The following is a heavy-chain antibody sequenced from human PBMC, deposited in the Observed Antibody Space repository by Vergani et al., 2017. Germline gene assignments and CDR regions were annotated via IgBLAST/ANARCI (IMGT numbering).Heavy chain of an antibody. Sequence: QVQLVQSGAEVKKPGASVKVSCKASGYTFTDYFMHWVRQAPGQGLEWMGWINPNSGGTNYAQKFQGRVTMTRDTSISTAYMELSNLRSDGTAVYYCARVGTISNRDYFDYWGQGTLVTVSS. CDR2: INPNSGGT. CDR1: GYTFTDYF. V-gene: IGHV1-2*02. CDR3: ARVGTISNRDYFDY. D-gene: IGHD1-14*01. J-gene: IGHJ4*02.